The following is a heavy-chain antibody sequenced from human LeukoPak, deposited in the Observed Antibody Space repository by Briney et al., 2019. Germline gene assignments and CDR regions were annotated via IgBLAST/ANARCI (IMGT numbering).Heavy chain of an antibody. D-gene: IGHD3-22*01. Sequence: GGSLKLSCAASGFTFSSYAMSWVRQAPGKGLEWVSAISGSGGSTYYADSVKGRFTISRDNSKNTLYLQMNSLRAEDTAVYYCAKGDYYYGSSGYPPFDYWGQGTLVTVSS. CDR1: GFTFSSYA. V-gene: IGHV3-23*01. J-gene: IGHJ4*02. CDR2: ISGSGGST. CDR3: AKGDYYYGSSGYPPFDY.